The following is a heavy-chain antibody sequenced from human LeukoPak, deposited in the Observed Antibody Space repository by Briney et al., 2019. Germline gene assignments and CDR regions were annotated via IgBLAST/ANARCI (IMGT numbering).Heavy chain of an antibody. CDR2: IYAGDSDT. Sequence: GESLKISCKGSGYSFSNYWIGWVRQVPGKGLEWMGFIYAGDSDTRYSPSFQGQVTISADKSISTAYLELSGLRASDTAMYYCARVEGGTRVDYWGQGTLVTVSS. V-gene: IGHV5-51*01. CDR1: GYSFSNYW. D-gene: IGHD1-26*01. J-gene: IGHJ4*02. CDR3: ARVEGGTRVDY.